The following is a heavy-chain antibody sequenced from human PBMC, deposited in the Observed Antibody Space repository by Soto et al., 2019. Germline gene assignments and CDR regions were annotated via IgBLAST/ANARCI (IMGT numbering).Heavy chain of an antibody. CDR1: GFTFSKYA. Sequence: VQLLESGGGLVQPGGSLRLSCEASGFTFSKYAMIWVRQAPGKGQEWVSGITGSGLTIEHSASVKGRFTNSRDNSKNTVYLQMNSLRAEDTAIYYCAKDDVSGDGLWLVSDWGQGTPVTVS. D-gene: IGHD2-21*02. CDR3: AKDDVSGDGLWLVSD. J-gene: IGHJ4*02. V-gene: IGHV3-23*01. CDR2: ITGSGLTI.